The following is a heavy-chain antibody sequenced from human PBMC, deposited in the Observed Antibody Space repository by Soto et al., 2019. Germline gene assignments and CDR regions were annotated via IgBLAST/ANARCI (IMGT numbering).Heavy chain of an antibody. J-gene: IGHJ4*02. CDR2: ISSSGNDI. D-gene: IGHD5-18*01. V-gene: IGHV3-21*02. CDR1: GLTFGSDS. Sequence: EIQLVESGGGLVKPGGSLRLSCAGSGLTFGSDSMNWVRQAPGKGLEWVSSISSSGNDIHYADSVKGRFTISRDNAKNSLYLQMNSLRVEDTAVYFCAGAQSSYGYCFDYWGQGTLVPVSS. CDR3: AGAQSSYGYCFDY.